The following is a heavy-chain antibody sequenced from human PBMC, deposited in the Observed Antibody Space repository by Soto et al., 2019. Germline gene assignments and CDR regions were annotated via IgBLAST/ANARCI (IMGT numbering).Heavy chain of an antibody. CDR1: GFTFSDHY. CDR3: ARGVVSTGSFEY. Sequence: EVQLAESGGGLVQPGGSLRLSCAASGFTFSDHYMDWVRQAPGKGLEWVGRSRDKVHSHTTQYAASVKGRFTISRGDSENSLYLQMYSLKTEDTAVYYCARGVVSTGSFEYWGQGTLVTVSS. D-gene: IGHD5-12*01. CDR2: SRDKVHSHTT. J-gene: IGHJ4*02. V-gene: IGHV3-72*01.